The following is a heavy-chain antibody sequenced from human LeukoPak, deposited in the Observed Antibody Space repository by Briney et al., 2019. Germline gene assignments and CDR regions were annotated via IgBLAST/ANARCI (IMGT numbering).Heavy chain of an antibody. J-gene: IGHJ4*02. D-gene: IGHD3-3*01. CDR3: AKVEGDTYYDFWSGYQYYFDY. CDR1: GFTFSSYA. V-gene: IGHV3-23*01. Sequence: QPGRSLRLSCAASGFTFSSYAMSWVRQAPGKGLEWVSAISGSGGSTYYADSVKGRFTISRDNSKNTLYLQMNSLRAEDTAVYYCAKVEGDTYYDFWSGYQYYFDYWGQGTLVTVSS. CDR2: ISGSGGST.